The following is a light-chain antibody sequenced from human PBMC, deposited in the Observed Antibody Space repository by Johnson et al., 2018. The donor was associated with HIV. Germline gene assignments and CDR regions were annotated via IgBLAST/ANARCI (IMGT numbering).Light chain of an antibody. CDR3: GTWISTGSV. CDR1: SSNIGNYA. CDR2: ENN. Sequence: QSVLTQPPSVSAAPGQKVTISCSGSSSNIGNYAVSWYQQLPGTAPKLLIYENNKRPSGIPDRFSASKSGTSATLAITGLQTGDEADYYCGTWISTGSVFGSGTKVTVL. V-gene: IGLV1-51*02. J-gene: IGLJ1*01.